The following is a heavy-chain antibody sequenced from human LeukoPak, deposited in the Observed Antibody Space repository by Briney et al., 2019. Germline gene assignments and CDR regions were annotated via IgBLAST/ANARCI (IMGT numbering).Heavy chain of an antibody. V-gene: IGHV4-59*12. D-gene: IGHD6-13*01. CDR3: ARELQGRGIAAAGSYGMDV. CDR1: GGSISSYY. CDR2: IYYSGST. J-gene: IGHJ6*02. Sequence: TSETLSLTCTVSGGSISSYYWSWIRQPPGKGLEWIGYIYYSGSTNYNPSLKSRVTISVDTSKNQFSLKLSSVTAADTAVYYCARELQGRGIAAAGSYGMDVWGQGTTVTVSS.